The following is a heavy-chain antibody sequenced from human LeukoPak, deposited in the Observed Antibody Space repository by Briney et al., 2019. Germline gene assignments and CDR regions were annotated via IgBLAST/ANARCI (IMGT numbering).Heavy chain of an antibody. CDR1: GYSISSGHY. CDR3: ARHSRYYGFDY. J-gene: IGHJ4*02. Sequence: SETLSLTCTVSGYSISSGHYWGWIRQPPGKGLEWIGNIDHSGSTYYNPSLKSRVTISVDTSKNQFSLNLNSVTAADTAVYYCARHSRYYGFDYWGQGTLVTVSS. V-gene: IGHV4-38-2*02. CDR2: IDHSGST. D-gene: IGHD3-10*01.